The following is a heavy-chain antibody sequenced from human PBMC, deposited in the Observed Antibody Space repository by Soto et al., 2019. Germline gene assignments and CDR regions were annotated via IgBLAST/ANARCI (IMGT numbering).Heavy chain of an antibody. CDR2: ISGSGGST. Sequence: GGSLRLSCAASGFTFSSYAMSWVRQAPGKGLEWVSAISGSGGSTYYADSVKGRFTISRDNSKNTLYLQMNSLRAEDTAVYYCAKALYYYDSSGYYPDYYYYGMDVWGQGTTGTVSS. CDR3: AKALYYYDSSGYYPDYYYYGMDV. J-gene: IGHJ6*02. CDR1: GFTFSSYA. V-gene: IGHV3-23*01. D-gene: IGHD3-22*01.